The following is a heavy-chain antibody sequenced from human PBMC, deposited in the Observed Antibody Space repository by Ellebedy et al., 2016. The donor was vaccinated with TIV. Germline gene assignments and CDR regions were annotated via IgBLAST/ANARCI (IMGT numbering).Heavy chain of an antibody. V-gene: IGHV3-74*01. CDR2: INSDGSST. CDR1: GFTFSSYW. CDR3: ARDPHLWFGELFPDY. D-gene: IGHD3-10*01. Sequence: GGSLRLXXAASGFTFSSYWMHWVRQAPGKGLVWVSRINSDGSSTSYADSVKGRFTISRDNAKNSLYLQMNSLRAEDTAVYYCARDPHLWFGELFPDYWGQGTLVTVSS. J-gene: IGHJ4*02.